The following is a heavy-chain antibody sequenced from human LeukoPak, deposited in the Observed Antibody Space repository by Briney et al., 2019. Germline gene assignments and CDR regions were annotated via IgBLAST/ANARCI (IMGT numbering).Heavy chain of an antibody. J-gene: IGHJ5*02. Sequence: GGSLRLSCAASGFTFSSYWMSWVRQAPGKGLEWVANIKQDGSEKYYVDSVKGRFTISRDNARNSLFLQMNSLRVDDTAVYYCASQSYARFDPWGQGTLVTVSS. V-gene: IGHV3-7*01. CDR1: GFTFSSYW. D-gene: IGHD3-16*01. CDR3: ASQSYARFDP. CDR2: IKQDGSEK.